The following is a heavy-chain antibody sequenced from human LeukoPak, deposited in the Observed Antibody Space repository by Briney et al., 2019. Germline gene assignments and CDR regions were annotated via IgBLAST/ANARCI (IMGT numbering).Heavy chain of an antibody. CDR2: ISSSGSTI. Sequence: GGSLRLSCAVSGFTFSRFSMNWVRQAPGKGLEWVSYISSSGSTIYYADSVKGRFTISRDNAKNSLYLQMNSLRAEDTAVYYCAKDRYYYGSGSYYSPLFDYWGQGTLVTVSS. D-gene: IGHD3-10*01. V-gene: IGHV3-48*04. CDR3: AKDRYYYGSGSYYSPLFDY. CDR1: GFTFSRFS. J-gene: IGHJ4*02.